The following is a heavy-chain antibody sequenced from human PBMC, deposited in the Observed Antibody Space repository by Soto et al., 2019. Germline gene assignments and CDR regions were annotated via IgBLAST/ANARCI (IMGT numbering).Heavy chain of an antibody. J-gene: IGHJ6*02. V-gene: IGHV3-30-3*01. CDR2: ISYDGNNR. Sequence: GGSLRLSCAASGFTFSNYGMDWVRQAPGKGLEWVALISYDGNNRNYGDSVKGRFTISRDNSKNTLYLQMNSLRAEDTAVYYCARERENVLRFLDRREYSYYYGMDCWGQGTKVTVSS. CDR1: GFTFSNYG. CDR3: ARERENVLRFLDRREYSYYYGMDC. D-gene: IGHD3-3*01.